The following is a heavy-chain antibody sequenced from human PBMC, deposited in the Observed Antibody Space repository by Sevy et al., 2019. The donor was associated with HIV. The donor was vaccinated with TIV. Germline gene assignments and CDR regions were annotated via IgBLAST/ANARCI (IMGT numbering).Heavy chain of an antibody. D-gene: IGHD6-13*01. V-gene: IGHV4-39*02. J-gene: IGHJ4*02. CDR3: SREGPRIAQFDY. Sequence: SETLSLTCTVSGDSISNNDYYWAWIRQPPGKGLDGNGRNYYSGSTYYTPSLKSRVTISVDTSKNQFSLKLRSVTAADTAVYYCSREGPRIAQFDYWGQGTLVTVSS. CDR1: GDSISNNDYY. CDR2: NYYSGST.